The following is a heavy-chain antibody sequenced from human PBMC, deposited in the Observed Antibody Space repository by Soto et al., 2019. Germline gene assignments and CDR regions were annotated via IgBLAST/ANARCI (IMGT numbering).Heavy chain of an antibody. V-gene: IGHV1-58*02. Sequence: SVKVSCKASGFTFTRSSMQWVRQARGQRLEWIGWIVVGSGNTNYAQKFQERVTITRDMSTSTAYMELSSLRSEDTAVYYCAAGNWSSGWYPQDYWGQGTLVTVSS. D-gene: IGHD6-19*01. CDR2: IVVGSGNT. CDR1: GFTFTRSS. CDR3: AAGNWSSGWYPQDY. J-gene: IGHJ4*02.